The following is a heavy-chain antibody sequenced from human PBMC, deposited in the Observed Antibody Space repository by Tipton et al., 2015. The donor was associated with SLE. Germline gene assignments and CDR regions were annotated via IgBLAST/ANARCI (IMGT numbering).Heavy chain of an antibody. CDR2: IYYTGTTT. J-gene: IGHJ5*02. V-gene: IGHV4-39*07. CDR1: GGSISSDNSY. Sequence: TLSLTCTVSGGSISSDNSYWSWVRQPAGKGLEWIGSIYYTGTTTYYNSFLKSRVTMSVDTSKNQFSLRLTSVIAADTAVYYCARLHGYSYGLNWFDPWGQGTLISVSS. CDR3: ARLHGYSYGLNWFDP. D-gene: IGHD5-18*01.